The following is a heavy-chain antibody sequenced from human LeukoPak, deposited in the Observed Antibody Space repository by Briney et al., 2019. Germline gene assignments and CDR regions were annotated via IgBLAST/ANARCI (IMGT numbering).Heavy chain of an antibody. Sequence: GASVKVSLTASGYTFTVYFMHWVRQAPGQGLEWMGWISPTSGGTNYAQRFQGRVTMTRDTSISTAYMELSRLRSDDTAVYYCAREVVRGVIRDDAFDIWGQGTMVTVSS. D-gene: IGHD3-10*01. J-gene: IGHJ3*02. CDR1: GYTFTVYF. V-gene: IGHV1-2*02. CDR3: AREVVRGVIRDDAFDI. CDR2: ISPTSGGT.